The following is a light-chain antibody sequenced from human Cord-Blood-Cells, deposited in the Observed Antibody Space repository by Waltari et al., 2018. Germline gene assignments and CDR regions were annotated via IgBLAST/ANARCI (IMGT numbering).Light chain of an antibody. J-gene: IGKJ2*01. CDR1: QSVSSN. Sequence: EIVITQSPTTLSVSPGERATLSCRASQSVSSNLAWYQQKPGQAHRLLIYGASSRATGIPARFSGSGSGTEFTLTISILQSEDFAVYYCQQYNNWSYTFGQGTKLEIK. CDR2: GAS. CDR3: QQYNNWSYT. V-gene: IGKV3-15*01.